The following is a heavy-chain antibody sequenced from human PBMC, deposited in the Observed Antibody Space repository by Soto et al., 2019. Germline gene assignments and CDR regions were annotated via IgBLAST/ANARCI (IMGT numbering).Heavy chain of an antibody. Sequence: GGSLRLSCAASGFTFSSYSMNWVRQAPGKGLEWVSYISSSGSTIYYADSVKGRFTISRDNAKNSLYLQMNSLRAEDTAVYYCARGTDYGDYRFDYWGQGTLVTVSS. CDR1: GFTFSSYS. CDR2: ISSSGSTI. V-gene: IGHV3-48*04. J-gene: IGHJ4*02. CDR3: ARGTDYGDYRFDY. D-gene: IGHD4-17*01.